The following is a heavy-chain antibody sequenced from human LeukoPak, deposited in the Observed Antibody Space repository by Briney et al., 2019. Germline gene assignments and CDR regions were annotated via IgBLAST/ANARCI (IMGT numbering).Heavy chain of an antibody. D-gene: IGHD2-2*01. CDR1: GGTFSSYA. CDR2: IIPIFGTA. V-gene: IGHV1-69*05. J-gene: IGHJ3*02. Sequence: SVKVSCKASGGTFSSYAISWVRQAPGQGLEWMGGIIPIFGTANYAQKFQGRVTITTDESTSTAYMELSSLRSEDTAVYYCARGDLGYCSSTSCSPGAFDIWGQGTMVTVSS. CDR3: ARGDLGYCSSTSCSPGAFDI.